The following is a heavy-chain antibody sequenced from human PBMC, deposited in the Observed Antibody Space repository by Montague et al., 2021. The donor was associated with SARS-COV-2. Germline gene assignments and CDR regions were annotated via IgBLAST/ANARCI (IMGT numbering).Heavy chain of an antibody. Sequence: SLRLSCAGSGFSFIHYNINWVRQAPGKGLEWVSCISGSGSYIYYADSVRGRFTISRDNAKNSLFLEMSSLRADDTAVYYFARGKANLPGGLDVWGQGTTVTVS. CDR2: ISGSGSYI. V-gene: IGHV3-21*01. CDR3: ARGKANLPGGLDV. D-gene: IGHD4/OR15-4a*01. CDR1: GFSFIHYN. J-gene: IGHJ6*02.